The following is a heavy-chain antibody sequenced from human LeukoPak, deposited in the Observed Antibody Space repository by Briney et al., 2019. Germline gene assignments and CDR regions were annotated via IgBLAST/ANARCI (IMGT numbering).Heavy chain of an antibody. J-gene: IGHJ4*02. CDR3: ASRQGLGWHYVN. V-gene: IGHV3-23*01. Sequence: PGGSLRLSCAASGFTFSTYAMSWVRQVPGEGLEWVSGISDSGGNTYYADSVKGRFTIFRDTSKNTLYLQMNSLRAEDTAIYYCASRQGLGWHYVNWGQGALVTVSS. D-gene: IGHD3-10*02. CDR1: GFTFSTYA. CDR2: ISDSGGNT.